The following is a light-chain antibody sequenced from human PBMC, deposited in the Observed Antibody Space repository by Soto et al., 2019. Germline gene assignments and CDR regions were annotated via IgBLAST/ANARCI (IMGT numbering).Light chain of an antibody. CDR1: QSVSSN. Sequence: IVMTQSPATVSVSPGERVTLSCRASQSVSSNLAWYQQKPGQAPRLLIYGASTRATGIPARFSGSGSGTEFTLTLSSLQSEDFAVYYCQQYNNWPPWTFGQGTKVDIK. V-gene: IGKV3-15*01. CDR3: QQYNNWPPWT. J-gene: IGKJ1*01. CDR2: GAS.